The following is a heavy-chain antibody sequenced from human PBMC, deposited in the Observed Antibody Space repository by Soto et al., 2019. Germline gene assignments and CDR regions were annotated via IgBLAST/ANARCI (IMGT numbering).Heavy chain of an antibody. Sequence: EVQLLESGGGLVQPGGSLRLSCAASGFTFGSYAMSWVRQAPGKGLEWVSLISGTGDSSEYANSVKGRFSVSRDNAQNSLYLQMNNLRVDDTAVYFCARAYLGRLPRRADYYYAMDVWGRGTTVTVSS. CDR2: ISGTGDSS. CDR3: ARAYLGRLPRRADYYYAMDV. V-gene: IGHV3-23*01. J-gene: IGHJ6*02. D-gene: IGHD1-26*01. CDR1: GFTFGSYA.